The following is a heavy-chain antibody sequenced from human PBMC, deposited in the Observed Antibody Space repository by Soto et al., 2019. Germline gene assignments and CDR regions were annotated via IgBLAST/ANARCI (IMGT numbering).Heavy chain of an antibody. D-gene: IGHD6-19*01. J-gene: IGHJ4*02. CDR1: GFTFSSYG. Sequence: GGSLRLSCAASGFTFSSYGMHWVRQAPGKGLEWVAVISYDGSNKYYADSVKGRFTISRDNSKNTLYLQMNSLRAEDTAVYYCAKDLDSSGSTPYYFDYWGQGTLVTVSS. CDR2: ISYDGSNK. V-gene: IGHV3-30*18. CDR3: AKDLDSSGSTPYYFDY.